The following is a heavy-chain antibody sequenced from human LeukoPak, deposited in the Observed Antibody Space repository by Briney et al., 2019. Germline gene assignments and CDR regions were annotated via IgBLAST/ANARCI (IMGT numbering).Heavy chain of an antibody. Sequence: GGSLRLSCAASGFTFSTYGMSWVRQAPGKGLEWVSGISWNSGSIGYADSVKGRFTISRDNATNSLYLQMNSLRAEDTALYYCAKAQISGSYYSAPDYWGQGTLVTVSS. CDR1: GFTFSTYG. J-gene: IGHJ4*02. V-gene: IGHV3-9*01. CDR3: AKAQISGSYYSAPDY. CDR2: ISWNSGSI. D-gene: IGHD1-26*01.